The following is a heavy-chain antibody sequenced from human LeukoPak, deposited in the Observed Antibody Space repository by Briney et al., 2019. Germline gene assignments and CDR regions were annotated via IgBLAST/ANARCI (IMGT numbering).Heavy chain of an antibody. Sequence: ASVKVSCKASGYTFTSYDINWVRQATGQGLEWMGWMNPNSGNTGYAQKFQGRVTMTRNTSISTAYMELSSLRSEDTAVYYCASPRYLTGLHYYGMDVWGQGTTVTVSS. V-gene: IGHV1-8*01. J-gene: IGHJ6*02. CDR3: ASPRYLTGLHYYGMDV. D-gene: IGHD3-9*01. CDR2: MNPNSGNT. CDR1: GYTFTSYD.